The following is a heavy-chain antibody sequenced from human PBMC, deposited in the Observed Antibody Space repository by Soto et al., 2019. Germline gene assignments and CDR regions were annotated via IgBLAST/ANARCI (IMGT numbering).Heavy chain of an antibody. CDR2: IYHSGST. CDR1: GGSISSSNW. V-gene: IGHV4-4*02. CDR3: ARDCSGGSCYPLTDDYYYYGMDV. Sequence: SETLSLTCAVSGGSISSSNWWSWVRQPPGKGLEWIGEIYHSGSTNYNPSLKSRVTISVDKSKNQFSLKLSSVTAADTAVYYCARDCSGGSCYPLTDDYYYYGMDVWGQGTTVTVSS. J-gene: IGHJ6*02. D-gene: IGHD2-15*01.